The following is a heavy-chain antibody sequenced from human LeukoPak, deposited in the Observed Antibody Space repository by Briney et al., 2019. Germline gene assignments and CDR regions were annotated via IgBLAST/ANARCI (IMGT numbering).Heavy chain of an antibody. Sequence: PGGSLRLSCAASGFTFSSYGMHWVRQAPGKGLEWVAVTSYNGRESYYVDSVKGRFTISRDNSKNTLYLQMNSVTTDDTAVYYCAKATSPYDYVWGTSDWGQGTLVTVSS. CDR3: AKATSPYDYVWGTSD. J-gene: IGHJ4*02. CDR1: GFTFSSYG. V-gene: IGHV3-30*18. CDR2: TSYNGRES. D-gene: IGHD3-16*01.